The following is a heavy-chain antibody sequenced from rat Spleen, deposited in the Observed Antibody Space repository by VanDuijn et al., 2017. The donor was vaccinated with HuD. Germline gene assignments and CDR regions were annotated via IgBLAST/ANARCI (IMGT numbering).Heavy chain of an antibody. Sequence: EVQLQESGPGLVKPSQSLSLNCSVTGFSITSNYWVWIRKFPGNKMEWVGHMTNSGIASYNPSLKSRISITRDTSKNQFFLQVNSVTAEDTATYYCARSDGVHYYLPFADWGQGTLVTVSS. CDR3: ARSDGVHYYLPFAD. CDR1: GFSITSNY. CDR2: MTNSGIA. J-gene: IGHJ3*01. V-gene: IGHV3-1*01. D-gene: IGHD1-12*02.